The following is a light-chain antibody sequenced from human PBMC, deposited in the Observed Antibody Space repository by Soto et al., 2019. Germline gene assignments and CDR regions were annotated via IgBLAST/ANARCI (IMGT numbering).Light chain of an antibody. CDR2: AAS. J-gene: IGKJ5*01. CDR3: QQYGSHST. CDR1: QGIRND. V-gene: IGKV1-6*01. Sequence: AIQMTQSPSSLSASVGDRVTITCRASQGIRNDLGWYQQKPGKAPKLLIYAASTSQSGVPSRFSGSGSGKDFNINIRSMQTEDFAVHYCQQYGSHSTFGKGTRLEIK.